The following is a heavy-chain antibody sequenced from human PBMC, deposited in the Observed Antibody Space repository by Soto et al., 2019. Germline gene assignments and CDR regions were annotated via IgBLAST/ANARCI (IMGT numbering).Heavy chain of an antibody. CDR1: GGTFSSYT. J-gene: IGHJ4*02. CDR3: ARGPTFGATTLDY. CDR2: IIPILGIA. Sequence: SVKVSCKASGGTFSSYTISWVRQAPGQGLEWMGRIIPILGIANYAQKFQGRVTITADKSTSTAYMELSSLRSEDTAVYYCARGPTFGATTLDYWGQGTLVTVSS. V-gene: IGHV1-69*02. D-gene: IGHD1-26*01.